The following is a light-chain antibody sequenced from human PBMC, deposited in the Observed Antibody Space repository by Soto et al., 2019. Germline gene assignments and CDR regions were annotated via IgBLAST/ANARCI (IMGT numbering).Light chain of an antibody. CDR3: HQYDNAPQT. CDR1: QTLRRTY. V-gene: IGKV3-20*01. J-gene: IGKJ2*01. CDR2: GAS. Sequence: EIVRMQSPSTLSLSPGERATLSCRASQTLRRTYIAWYQQKPGQAPRVLIYGASKRATGIPDRFSGSGSGTDFSLTISRLEPEDFAVYYCHQYDNAPQTYGQGTKVDIK.